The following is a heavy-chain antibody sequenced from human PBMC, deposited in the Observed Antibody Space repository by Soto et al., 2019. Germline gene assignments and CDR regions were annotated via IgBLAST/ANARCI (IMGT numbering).Heavy chain of an antibody. Sequence: QVQLVQSGAEVKKPGASVKVSCKASGYSFTSYYIHWVRQAPGQGLEWMGIINPSSSTTYAQKFHGRVTRTRATSTSTVYMELSSLRSEDTAVYYCARVGCSGGSCYAVDYWGQGTLVTVSS. V-gene: IGHV1-46*01. J-gene: IGHJ4*02. CDR1: GYSFTSYY. CDR2: INPSSST. CDR3: ARVGCSGGSCYAVDY. D-gene: IGHD2-15*01.